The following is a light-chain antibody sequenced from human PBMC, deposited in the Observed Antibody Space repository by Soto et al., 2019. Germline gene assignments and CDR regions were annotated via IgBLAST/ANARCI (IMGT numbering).Light chain of an antibody. CDR3: QQYGSSLFT. CDR2: GAS. V-gene: IGKV3-20*01. Sequence: EIVLTQSPGTLSLSPGERATLSCRASQSVSSSRLAWYQQKPGQAPRLLIYGASSRAAGIPERFSGSGSGTDFPLTISRLEREDFVVYYCQQYGSSLFTFGPGTKVDIK. CDR1: QSVSSSR. J-gene: IGKJ3*01.